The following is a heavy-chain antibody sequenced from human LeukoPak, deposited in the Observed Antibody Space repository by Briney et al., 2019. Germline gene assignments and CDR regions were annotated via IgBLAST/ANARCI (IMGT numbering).Heavy chain of an antibody. D-gene: IGHD4-17*01. Sequence: PGGSLRLSCAASGFTFSSYAMSWVRQAPGKGLEWVSAISGSGGSTLYADSVKGRFTISRDNSKNTVYLQMNSLRAEDTAVYYCATTVTTGGYFDYWGQGTLVTVSS. V-gene: IGHV3-23*01. CDR3: ATTVTTGGYFDY. CDR2: ISGSGGST. J-gene: IGHJ4*02. CDR1: GFTFSSYA.